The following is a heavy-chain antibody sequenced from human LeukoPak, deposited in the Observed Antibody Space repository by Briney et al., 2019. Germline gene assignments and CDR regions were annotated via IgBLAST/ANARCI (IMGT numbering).Heavy chain of an antibody. D-gene: IGHD6-19*01. CDR1: GDSVSSNSAT. CDR2: TYYRSKWYN. CDR3: ARAPHGSGCDY. V-gene: IGHV6-1*01. Sequence: SQTLSLTCAISGDSVSSNSATWIWIRQSPSRGLEWLGSTYYRSKWYNDYAVSVQGRISINPDTSKNQFSLQLNSVTPEDTALYYCARAPHGSGCDYWGQGTLVTVSS. J-gene: IGHJ4*02.